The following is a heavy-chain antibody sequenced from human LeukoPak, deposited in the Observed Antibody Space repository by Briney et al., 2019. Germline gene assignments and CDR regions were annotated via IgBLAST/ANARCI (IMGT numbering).Heavy chain of an antibody. CDR1: GFTLEDYA. D-gene: IGHD2-2*01. J-gene: IGHJ6*02. CDR3: ANSHGSSTRCSLNYGMDV. Sequence: PGRSLTLFCAASGFTLEDYAMHWGRHAPERGPVWVSGISWNRGSIVYADSGKGRFTISRDNAKNTLYLQMNSLRAEDTALYYCANSHGSSTRCSLNYGMDVWGQGTTVTV. V-gene: IGHV3-9*01. CDR2: ISWNRGSI.